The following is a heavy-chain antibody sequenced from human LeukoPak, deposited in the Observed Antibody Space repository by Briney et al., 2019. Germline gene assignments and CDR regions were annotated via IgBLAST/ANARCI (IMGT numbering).Heavy chain of an antibody. Sequence: SETLSLTCTVSGGSISSYYWSWIRQPPGKGLEWIGYIYYSGSTNYNPSLKSRVTISVDTSKNQFSLSLTSVTAADTAVYYCAGGFMGYFDLWGRGTLVIVSS. CDR1: GGSISSYY. V-gene: IGHV4-59*08. J-gene: IGHJ2*01. CDR3: AGGFMGYFDL. CDR2: IYYSGST. D-gene: IGHD3-10*01.